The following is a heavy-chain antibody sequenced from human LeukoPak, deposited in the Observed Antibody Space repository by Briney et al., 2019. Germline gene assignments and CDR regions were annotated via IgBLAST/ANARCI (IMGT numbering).Heavy chain of an antibody. J-gene: IGHJ4*02. V-gene: IGHV3-7*05. CDR2: IKQDGSEK. CDR1: GFTSSSLW. D-gene: IGHD6-13*01. Sequence: GESLTHPCAASGFTSSSLWMTWVRQAPGKGGEGVANIKQDGSEKYYVDSVTGRFTISRDNAKNSLYLQLNSLGVEDTAVYYCARRGASSSWAHFDYWGQGTLVTVSS. CDR3: ARRGASSSWAHFDY.